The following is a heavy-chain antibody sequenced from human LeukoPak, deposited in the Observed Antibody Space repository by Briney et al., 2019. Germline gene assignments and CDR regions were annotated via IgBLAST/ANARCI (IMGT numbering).Heavy chain of an antibody. D-gene: IGHD6-19*01. CDR1: GLTFTNYG. CDR3: AGSSGWWAHDY. J-gene: IGHJ4*02. Sequence: GGSLRLSCAASGLTFTNYGMTWVRQAPGKGLEWVSSISGSGSDTYYADSVKGRFTISRDNYKNTLYVQMVSLRAEGTAIYYCAGSSGWWAHDYWGQGTLVTVSS. CDR2: ISGSGSDT. V-gene: IGHV3-23*01.